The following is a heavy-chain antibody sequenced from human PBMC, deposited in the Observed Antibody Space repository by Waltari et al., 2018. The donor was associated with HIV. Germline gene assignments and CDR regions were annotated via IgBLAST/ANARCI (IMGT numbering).Heavy chain of an antibody. D-gene: IGHD6-6*01. J-gene: IGHJ5*02. CDR2: IYHAGTS. V-gene: IGHV4-4*02. Sequence: VQLQESGPGLVEPSETLSLTCAVSGGSISTYTWWSWVRQPPGKGLEWIGEIYHAGTSNYNKSLKSRVTISIDKSKNQFSLELRSVTAADTAVYYCVKVPSEGKGSSWLDPWGQGTLVTVSS. CDR1: GGSISTYTW. CDR3: VKVPSEGKGSSWLDP.